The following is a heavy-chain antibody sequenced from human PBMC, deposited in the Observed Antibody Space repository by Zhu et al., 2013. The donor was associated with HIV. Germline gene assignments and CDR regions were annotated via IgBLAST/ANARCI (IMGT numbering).Heavy chain of an antibody. CDR3: ARDRMDYDILTGYQYYFDY. CDR2: ISYDGTDQ. CDR1: GFTFRSYP. V-gene: IGHV3-30-3*01. Sequence: VQLVESGGDVVQPGRSLRLSCAASGFTFRSYPIHWIRQRPGQGLEWVAVISYDGTDQYYADSVRGRFIVSRDNSNKTVHLQMNGLRAEDTAVYYCARDRMDYDILTGYQYYFDYWGQGTLVTVSS. D-gene: IGHD3-9*01. J-gene: IGHJ4*02.